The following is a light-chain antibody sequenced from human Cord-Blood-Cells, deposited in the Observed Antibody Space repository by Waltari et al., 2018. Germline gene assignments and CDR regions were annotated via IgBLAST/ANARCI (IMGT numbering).Light chain of an antibody. CDR2: DAS. CDR1: KDISNY. CDR3: QQYDNLWT. Sequence: DIQMTQSPSSLSASVGDRVTITCQASKDISNYLTWYQQKPGKAPKLLIYDASNLETGVPSRFSGSGSGTDFTFTISSLQPEDIATYYCQQYDNLWTFGQGTKVEIK. V-gene: IGKV1-33*01. J-gene: IGKJ1*01.